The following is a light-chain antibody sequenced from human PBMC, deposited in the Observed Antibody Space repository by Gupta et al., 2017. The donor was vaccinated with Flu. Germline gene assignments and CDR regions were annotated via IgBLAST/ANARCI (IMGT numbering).Light chain of an antibody. V-gene: IGLV3-1*01. J-gene: IGLJ1*01. CDR1: KLGDKY. Sequence: SYELTQPPSASVSPGKTASITCSGDKLGDKYACWYQQKPGQSPVLVIYQDSKRPSGIPERFSGSNSGNTATLTISGTQAMDEADYYCQAWDSSTYVFGTGTKVTVL. CDR2: QDS. CDR3: QAWDSSTYV.